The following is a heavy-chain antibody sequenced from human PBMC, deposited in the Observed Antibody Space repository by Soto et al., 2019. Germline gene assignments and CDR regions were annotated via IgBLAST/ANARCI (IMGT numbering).Heavy chain of an antibody. J-gene: IGHJ4*02. CDR2: INANSGGT. D-gene: IGHD6-19*01. CDR1: GYTFTGYY. Sequence: GASVKVSCKASGYTFTGYYMHWVRQAPGQGLEWMGWINANSGGTKYAQKFQGRVTMTRDTSITTAYMELSRLTSDDTAVYYCAKEATSGRSPLDFWGQGTLVTAPQ. V-gene: IGHV1-2*02. CDR3: AKEATSGRSPLDF.